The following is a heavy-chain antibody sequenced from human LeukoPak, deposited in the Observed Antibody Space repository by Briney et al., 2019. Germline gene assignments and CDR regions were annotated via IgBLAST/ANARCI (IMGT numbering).Heavy chain of an antibody. D-gene: IGHD3-10*01. J-gene: IGHJ3*02. Sequence: GASVKVSCKASGYTFTDYYMHWVRQALGQGLEWVGWINSNSGGINYAQKFQGRVTMTRDTSISTAYMELSRLRSDDTAVYYCARRRVTNAFDIWGQGTMVTVSS. V-gene: IGHV1-2*02. CDR1: GYTFTDYY. CDR3: ARRRVTNAFDI. CDR2: INSNSGGI.